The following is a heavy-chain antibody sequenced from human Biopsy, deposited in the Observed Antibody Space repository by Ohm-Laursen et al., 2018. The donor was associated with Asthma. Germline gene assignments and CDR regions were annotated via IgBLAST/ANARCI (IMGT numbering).Heavy chain of an antibody. J-gene: IGHJ6*02. CDR1: GGSITSINW. CDR3: ARAEAVEDYPIAVNGMDV. D-gene: IGHD4-11*01. CDR2: IHHSGST. V-gene: IGHV4-4*02. Sequence: TLSLTCAVSGGSITSINWWSWVRQPPGKVLEWIGEIHHSGSTNTNPSLKSRLTISADISKHQFSLKLTTVTAADTAVYYCARAEAVEDYPIAVNGMDVWGQGTTVTVSS.